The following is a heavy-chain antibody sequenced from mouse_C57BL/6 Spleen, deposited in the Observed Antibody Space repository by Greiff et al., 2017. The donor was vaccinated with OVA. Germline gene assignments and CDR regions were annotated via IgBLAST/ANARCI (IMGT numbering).Heavy chain of an antibody. Sequence: QVQLQQPGAELVKPGASVKMSCKASGYTFTSYWITWVKQRPGQGLEWIGDIYPGSGSTNYNEKFKSKATLTVDTSSSTAYMQLSSLTSEDSAVYYCARGGEFITTVRYFDYWGQGTTLTVSS. CDR1: GYTFTSYW. CDR3: ARGGEFITTVRYFDY. D-gene: IGHD1-1*01. V-gene: IGHV1-55*01. CDR2: IYPGSGST. J-gene: IGHJ2*01.